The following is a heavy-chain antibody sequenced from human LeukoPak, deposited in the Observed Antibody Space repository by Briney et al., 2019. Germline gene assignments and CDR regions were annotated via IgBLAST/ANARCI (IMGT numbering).Heavy chain of an antibody. CDR1: GFSLSTSGVG. CDR3: AHSGHGSGYYQNWFDP. CDR2: IYWNDDK. J-gene: IGHJ5*02. Sequence: SGPTLVKPTQTLTPTCTFSGFSLSTSGVGVGWIRQPPGKALEWLALIYWNDDKRYSPSLKSRLTITKDTSKNQVVLTMTNMDPVDTATYYCAHSGHGSGYYQNWFDPWGQGTLVTVSS. D-gene: IGHD3-22*01. V-gene: IGHV2-5*01.